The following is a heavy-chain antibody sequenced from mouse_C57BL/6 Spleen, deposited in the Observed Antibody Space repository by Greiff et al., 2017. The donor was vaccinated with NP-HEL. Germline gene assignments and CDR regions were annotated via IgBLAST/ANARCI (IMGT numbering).Heavy chain of an antibody. J-gene: IGHJ4*01. D-gene: IGHD3-2*02. CDR2: IDPENGDT. Sequence: EVQLQQSGAELVRPGASVKLSCTASGFNIKDDYMHWVKQRPEQGLEWIGWIDPENGDTEYASKFQGKATITADTSSNTAYLQLSSLTSEDTAVYYCTTWGQLRLRAMDYWGQGTSVTVSS. CDR1: GFNIKDDY. V-gene: IGHV14-4*01. CDR3: TTWGQLRLRAMDY.